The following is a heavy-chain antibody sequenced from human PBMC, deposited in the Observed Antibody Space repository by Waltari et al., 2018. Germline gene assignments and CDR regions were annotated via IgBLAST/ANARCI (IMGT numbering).Heavy chain of an antibody. V-gene: IGHV3-53*01. CDR2: IYSGGST. Sequence: EVQLVESGGGLIQPGGSLRLSCAASGFIVRRNYMSWVRQAPGRGLEWVSLIYSGGSTYYADSVKGRFTISRDNSKNTLYLQMDSLSVEDTAVYYCARWQQWPVRAFDYWGQGTLVTVSS. CDR3: ARWQQWPVRAFDY. D-gene: IGHD6-19*01. J-gene: IGHJ4*02. CDR1: GFIVRRNY.